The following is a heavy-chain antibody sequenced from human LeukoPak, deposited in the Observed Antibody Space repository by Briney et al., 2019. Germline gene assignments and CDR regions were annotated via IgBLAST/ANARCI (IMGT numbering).Heavy chain of an antibody. CDR2: IYYSGST. J-gene: IGHJ4*02. CDR1: GGSICSYY. CDR3: ARVGIAVGSGVDY. D-gene: IGHD6-19*01. V-gene: IGHV4-59*08. Sequence: SETLSLTCTVSGGSICSYYWSWIRQPPGKGLEWIGYIYYSGSTNYNPSLKSRVTISVDTSKNQFSLKLSSVTAADTAVYYCARVGIAVGSGVDYWGQGTLVTVSS.